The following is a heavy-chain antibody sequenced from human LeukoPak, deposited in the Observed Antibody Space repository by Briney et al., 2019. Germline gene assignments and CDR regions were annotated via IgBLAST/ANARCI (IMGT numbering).Heavy chain of an antibody. D-gene: IGHD6-19*01. V-gene: IGHV3-23*01. CDR3: AKYSSGWVNDY. J-gene: IGHJ4*02. CDR2: ISGSGGST. Sequence: GGSLRLSCAASGFTFSSYAMSWVRQAPGKGLEWVSAISGSGGSTYYADSVKGRFTISRDNSKNTLSLQMNSLRAEDTALYYCAKYSSGWVNDYWGQGTLVTVSS. CDR1: GFTFSSYA.